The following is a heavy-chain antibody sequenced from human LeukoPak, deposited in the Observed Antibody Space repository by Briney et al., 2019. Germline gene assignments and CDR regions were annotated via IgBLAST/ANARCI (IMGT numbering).Heavy chain of an antibody. CDR1: GFTFSSYD. CDR2: IGTAGDT. D-gene: IGHD3-22*01. J-gene: IGHJ3*02. V-gene: IGHV3-13*01. Sequence: GGSLRLSCAASGFTFSSYDMHWVRQATGKGLDWVSAIGTAGDTYYPGSVKGRFTISRENAKNSLYLQMNSLRAGDTAVYYCARSTASHVYYYDSSGYYAFVIWGQGTMVTVSS. CDR3: ARSTASHVYYYDSSGYYAFVI.